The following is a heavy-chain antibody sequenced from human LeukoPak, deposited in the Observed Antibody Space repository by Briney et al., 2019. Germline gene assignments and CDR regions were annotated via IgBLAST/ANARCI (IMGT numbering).Heavy chain of an antibody. Sequence: SETLSLTCAVYGGSFIGYYWSWIRQPPGKGLEWIGEINHSGSTNYNPSLKSQVTISVDTSKNQFSLKLRSVTAADTAVYYFARGARAAAGTSIRWFDPWGQGTLVTVSS. CDR3: ARGARAAAGTSIRWFDP. J-gene: IGHJ5*02. V-gene: IGHV4-34*01. CDR1: GGSFIGYY. D-gene: IGHD6-13*01. CDR2: INHSGST.